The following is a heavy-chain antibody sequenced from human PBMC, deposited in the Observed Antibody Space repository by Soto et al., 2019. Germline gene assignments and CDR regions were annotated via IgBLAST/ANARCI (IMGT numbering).Heavy chain of an antibody. V-gene: IGHV1-2*02. CDR3: ARVAHNSDSSGYCPYL. CDR1: GYTFSGTY. CDR2: INPNSGGT. J-gene: IGHJ5*02. D-gene: IGHD3-22*01. Sequence: ASVKVSCKASGYTFSGTYMHWVRQAPGQGLEWMGWINPNSGGTKSAEKFQGRVTMTRDTSISTAYMELSRLTSDDTAVYYCARVAHNSDSSGYCPYLWGQGTLVTVPS.